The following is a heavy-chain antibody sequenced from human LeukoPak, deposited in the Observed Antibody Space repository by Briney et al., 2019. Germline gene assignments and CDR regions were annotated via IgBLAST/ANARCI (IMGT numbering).Heavy chain of an antibody. Sequence: GGSLRLSCAASGFTFSSYGMHWVRQAPGKGLEWVSYISSGGGTTHYADSVKGRFTISRDNAKNSLFLQMNSLRAEDTAVYYCARFRSLYNWFDPWGQGTLVIVSS. CDR3: ARFRSLYNWFDP. CDR1: GFTFSSYG. CDR2: ISSGGGTT. J-gene: IGHJ5*02. V-gene: IGHV3-48*04.